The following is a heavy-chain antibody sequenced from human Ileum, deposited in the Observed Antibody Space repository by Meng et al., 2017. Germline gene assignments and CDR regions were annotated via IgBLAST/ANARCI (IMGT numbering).Heavy chain of an antibody. V-gene: IGHV4-34*01. Sequence: QVRLRQWGAGLLKPPEPLSLTCAVYDGSLGGYYLSWIRQPPRKGLEWVGEIHPGGSTSYNPSLQSRVTIAVDTSKNQFSVTLSSVSAADTAVYYCATGVDWAKSGNIWGQGTLVTVSS. CDR3: ATGVDWAKSGNI. D-gene: IGHD3-10*01. J-gene: IGHJ4*02. CDR2: IHPGGST. CDR1: DGSLGGYY.